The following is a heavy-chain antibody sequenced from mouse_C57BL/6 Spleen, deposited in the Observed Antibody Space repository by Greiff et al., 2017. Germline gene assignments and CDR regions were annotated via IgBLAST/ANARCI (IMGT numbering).Heavy chain of an antibody. CDR3: AVSLDGSGPYCAMDD. Sequence: VLLQQPGAELVKPGASVKVSCKASGYTFTSYWMHWVKQRPGQGLEWIGRIHPSDSDTNYNQKFKGKATLTVDKSSSTAYMQLSSLTTEDSAVYYWAVSLDGSGPYCAMDDWGQGTSVTVSS. V-gene: IGHV1-74*01. D-gene: IGHD3-2*02. J-gene: IGHJ4*01. CDR2: IHPSDSDT. CDR1: GYTFTSYW.